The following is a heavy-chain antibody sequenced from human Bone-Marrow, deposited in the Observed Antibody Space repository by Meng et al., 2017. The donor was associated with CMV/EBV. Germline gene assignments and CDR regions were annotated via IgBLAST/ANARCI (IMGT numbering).Heavy chain of an antibody. CDR3: AKEPTIFGRVIPPYYFDS. CDR2: IWYDGSNK. J-gene: IGHJ4*02. Sequence: GGSLRLSCAASGFTFSSYGMHWVRQAPGKGLEWVAFIWYDGSNKYFADSVKGRFTISRDNSKNTLYLQMNSLRAEDTAVYYCAKEPTIFGRVIPPYYFDSWGQGTLVTVSS. D-gene: IGHD3/OR15-3a*01. CDR1: GFTFSSYG. V-gene: IGHV3-30*02.